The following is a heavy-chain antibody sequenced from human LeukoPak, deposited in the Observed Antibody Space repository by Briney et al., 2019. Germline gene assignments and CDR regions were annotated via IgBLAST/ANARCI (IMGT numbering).Heavy chain of an antibody. D-gene: IGHD3-10*01. Sequence: PGGSLRLSCATSGFTFSFSWMFLAPEAPGKGLQWVATINPEGNERYYVDSVRGRFSISRDNAKNFLYLQMNSLRAEDTAVYYCFGGASSSTWGQGTLVTVSS. CDR1: GFTFSFSW. CDR3: FGGASSST. V-gene: IGHV3-7*05. CDR2: INPEGNER. J-gene: IGHJ5*02.